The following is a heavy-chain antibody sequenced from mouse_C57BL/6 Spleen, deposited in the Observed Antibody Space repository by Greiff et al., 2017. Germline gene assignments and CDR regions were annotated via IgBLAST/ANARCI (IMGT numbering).Heavy chain of an antibody. CDR3: ARESNYYGSSPFDY. Sequence: ESGPGLVKPSQSLSLTCSVTGYSITSGYYWNWIRQFPGNKLEWMGYISYDGSNNYNPSLKNRISITRDTSKNQFFLKLNSVTTEDTATYYCARESNYYGSSPFDYWGQGTTLTVSS. J-gene: IGHJ2*01. CDR2: ISYDGSN. CDR1: GYSITSGYY. D-gene: IGHD1-1*01. V-gene: IGHV3-6*01.